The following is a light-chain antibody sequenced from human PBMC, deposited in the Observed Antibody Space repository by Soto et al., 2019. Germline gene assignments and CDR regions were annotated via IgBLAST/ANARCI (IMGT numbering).Light chain of an antibody. CDR2: DVN. J-gene: IGLJ2*01. CDR1: RSDIGAYNF. Sequence: QSVLTQPASVSGSPGQSITISCTGTRSDIGAYNFVSWYQQHPGEVPKLILYDVNVRPSGVSNRFSRSKSGNTAALTISGLQAEDEADYYCTSWTTSTTMIFGGGTKVTVL. V-gene: IGLV2-14*03. CDR3: TSWTTSTTMI.